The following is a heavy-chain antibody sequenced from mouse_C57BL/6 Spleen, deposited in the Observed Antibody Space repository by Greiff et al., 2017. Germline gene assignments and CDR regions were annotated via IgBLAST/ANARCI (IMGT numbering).Heavy chain of an antibody. J-gene: IGHJ4*01. V-gene: IGHV1-80*01. CDR1: GYAFSSYW. Sequence: QVQLKESGAELVKPGASVKISCKASGYAFSSYWMNWVKQRPGKGLEWIGQIYPGDGDTNYNGKFKGKATLTADKSSSTAYMQLSSLTSEDSAVYFCARSRVYYAMDYWGQGTSVTVSS. CDR2: IYPGDGDT. CDR3: ARSRVYYAMDY.